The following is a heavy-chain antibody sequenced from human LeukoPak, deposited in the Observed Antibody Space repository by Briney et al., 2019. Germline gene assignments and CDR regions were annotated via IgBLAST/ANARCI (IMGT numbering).Heavy chain of an antibody. V-gene: IGHV3-48*03. D-gene: IGHD1-14*01. CDR1: GFTFSSHE. Sequence: PGGSLRLSCAASGFTFSSHEMNWVRQAPGKGLEWVSYISSSGTTIYYADSVKGRFTISRDNSKNTLYLQMNSLRAEDTAVYYCARDGHRWPTTNYFDYWGQGTLVTVSS. CDR2: ISSSGTTI. J-gene: IGHJ4*02. CDR3: ARDGHRWPTTNYFDY.